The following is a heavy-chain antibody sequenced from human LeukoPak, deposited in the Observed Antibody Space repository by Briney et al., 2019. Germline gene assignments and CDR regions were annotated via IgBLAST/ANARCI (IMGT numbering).Heavy chain of an antibody. CDR1: GFTFSSYA. Sequence: PGRSLRLSCAASGFTFSSYAMHWVRQAPGKGLEWVAVILYDGSNKYYADSVKGRFTISRDNSKNTLYLQMNSLRAEDTAVYYCARDSEGSGLSYWGQGTLVTVSS. V-gene: IGHV3-30-3*01. J-gene: IGHJ4*02. CDR2: ILYDGSNK. D-gene: IGHD6-19*01. CDR3: ARDSEGSGLSY.